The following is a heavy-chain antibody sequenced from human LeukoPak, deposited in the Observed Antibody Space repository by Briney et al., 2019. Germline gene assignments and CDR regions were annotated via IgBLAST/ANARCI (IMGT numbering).Heavy chain of an antibody. CDR1: GEAFTGYY. D-gene: IGHD3-10*01. J-gene: IGHJ4*02. Sequence: PSETLSLTCAVSGEAFTGYYWSWVRQPPGKGLEWIGYIYYSGSTYYNPSLKSRVTISVDTSKNQFSLKLSSVTAADTAVYYCARALRRYYYGSGSYYNGWGQGTLVTVSS. CDR3: ARALRRYYYGSGSYYNG. V-gene: IGHV4-30-4*01. CDR2: IYYSGST.